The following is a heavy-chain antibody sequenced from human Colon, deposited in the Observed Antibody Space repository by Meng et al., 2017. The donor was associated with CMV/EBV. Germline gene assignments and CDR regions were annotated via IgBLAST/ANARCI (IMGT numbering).Heavy chain of an antibody. D-gene: IGHD5-24*01. J-gene: IGHJ4*02. V-gene: IGHV7-4-1*02. Sequence: KHAGDSFDRYAVNWGRQAPGQGLEWMGWIDTNTGDPTYAQGLTGRFVFSLDASVRTTYLEISNLKAEDTAVYYCAKDGDGFNRKRFDHWGQGALVTVSS. CDR3: AKDGDGFNRKRFDH. CDR1: GDSFDRYA. CDR2: IDTNTGDP.